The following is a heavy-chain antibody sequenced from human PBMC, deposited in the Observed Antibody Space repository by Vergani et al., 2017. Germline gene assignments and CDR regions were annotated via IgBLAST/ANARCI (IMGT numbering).Heavy chain of an antibody. V-gene: IGHV4-39*01. CDR1: GGSITYGAFY. D-gene: IGHD3-22*01. CDR3: ARCFRDEGMIYGGTVENWFDP. Sequence: QLQLQESGPGLVKPSETLSLTCTVSGGSITYGAFYWGWIRQSPGKGLEWIGSIYYSENKFYIPSLESRVTLSIDTTKNQFSLKLKSVTAADTAVYYCARCFRDEGMIYGGTVENWFDPWGQGTLVTVSS. CDR2: IYYSENK. J-gene: IGHJ5*02.